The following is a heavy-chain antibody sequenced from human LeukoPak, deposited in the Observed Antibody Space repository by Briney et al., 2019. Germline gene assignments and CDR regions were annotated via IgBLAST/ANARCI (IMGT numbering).Heavy chain of an antibody. CDR2: IYYTGTT. D-gene: IGHD3-9*01. J-gene: IGHJ4*02. CDR3: ARGEDFERYYLAY. V-gene: IGHV4-34*11. CDR1: GGSFSGYY. Sequence: SETLSLTCAVYGGSFSGYYWSWIRQPPGKGLEWIGYIYYTGTTNYNPLFESRATISVDTSKNQFSLKLTSVTAADTAVYFCARGEDFERYYLAYWGQGTLATVSS.